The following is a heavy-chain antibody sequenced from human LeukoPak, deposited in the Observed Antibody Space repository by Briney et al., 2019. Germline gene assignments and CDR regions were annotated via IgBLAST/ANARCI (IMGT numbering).Heavy chain of an antibody. CDR1: GGSFSGYY. J-gene: IGHJ4*02. CDR2: INHSGST. V-gene: IGHV4-34*01. CDR3: ARDVIFDY. Sequence: SETLSLTCAVYGGSFSGYYWSWIRQPPGKGLEWIGEINHSGSTNHNPSLKSRVTISVDTSKNQFSLKLSSVTAADTAVYYCARDVIFDYWGQGTLVTVSS. D-gene: IGHD2/OR15-2a*01.